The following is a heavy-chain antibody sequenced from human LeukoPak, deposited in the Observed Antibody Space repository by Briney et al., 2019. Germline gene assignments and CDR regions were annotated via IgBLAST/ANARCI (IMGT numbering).Heavy chain of an antibody. V-gene: IGHV3-21*01. D-gene: IGHD3-10*01. J-gene: IGHJ4*02. Sequence: GGSLRLSCGASGFTFSSYSMNWVRQAPGKGLEWVSSISSSSSYIYYADSVKGRFTISRDNAKNSLFLQLNSLRAEDTAVYYCVRDRGWYHFDLWGQGTLVTVSS. CDR2: ISSSSSYI. CDR3: VRDRGWYHFDL. CDR1: GFTFSSYS.